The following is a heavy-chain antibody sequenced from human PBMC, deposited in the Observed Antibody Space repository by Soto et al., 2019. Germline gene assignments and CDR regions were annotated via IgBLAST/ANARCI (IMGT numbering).Heavy chain of an antibody. Sequence: GGSLRLSCAASGFTFSNAWMSWVRQAPGKGLEWVGRIKSKTDGGTTDYAAPVKGRFTISRDDSKNTLYLQMNSLKTEDTAVYYCTTDPSGSCANYYYYGMDVRGKGTMVTVSS. V-gene: IGHV3-15*01. J-gene: IGHJ6*04. CDR2: IKSKTDGGTT. D-gene: IGHD1-26*01. CDR3: TTDPSGSCANYYYYGMDV. CDR1: GFTFSNAW.